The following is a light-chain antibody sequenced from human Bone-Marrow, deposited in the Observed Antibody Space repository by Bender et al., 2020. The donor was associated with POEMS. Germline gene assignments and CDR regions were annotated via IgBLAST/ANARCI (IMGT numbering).Light chain of an antibody. CDR1: NIGTTS. V-gene: IGLV3-21*01. J-gene: IGLJ2*01. CDR3: QAWDSSTAVV. CDR2: QDS. Sequence: SYVLTQPPSVSVAPGQTARITCGGTNIGTTSVHWYQQRPGQAPVLVISQDSQRPSGIPERFSGSNSGNTATLTISGTQAMDEADYYCQAWDSSTAVVFGGGTKLTVL.